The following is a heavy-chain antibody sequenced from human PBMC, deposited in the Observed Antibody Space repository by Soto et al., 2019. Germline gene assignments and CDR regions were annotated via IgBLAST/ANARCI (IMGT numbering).Heavy chain of an antibody. CDR2: ISTNGRST. CDR3: LRDIFGVVIFDS. J-gene: IGHJ4*02. CDR1: VFSCSDSA. D-gene: IGHD3-3*01. Sequence: GSLRRFCSASVFSCSDSAMHWVRQAPGKRLEYVSAISTNGRSTFYADSVKGRFTISRDNSKNTVHLQMSSLRAEDTAVYYCLRDIFGVVIFDSWGQGTPVTVSS. V-gene: IGHV3-64D*06.